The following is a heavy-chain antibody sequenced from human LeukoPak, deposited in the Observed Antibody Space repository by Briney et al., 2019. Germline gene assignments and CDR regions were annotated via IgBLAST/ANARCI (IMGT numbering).Heavy chain of an antibody. J-gene: IGHJ4*02. V-gene: IGHV1-69*13. CDR2: IIPIFGTA. Sequence: SVKVSCKASGGTFSSYAISWVRQAPGQGLEWMGGIIPIFGTANYAQKFQGRVTITADESTSTAYMELSSLRSEDTAVYYCARRGYCSSTSCRGLARYFDYWGQGTLVTVSS. D-gene: IGHD2-2*01. CDR1: GGTFSSYA. CDR3: ARRGYCSSTSCRGLARYFDY.